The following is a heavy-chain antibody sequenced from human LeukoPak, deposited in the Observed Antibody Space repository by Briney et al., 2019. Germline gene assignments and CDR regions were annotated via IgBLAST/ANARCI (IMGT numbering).Heavy chain of an antibody. V-gene: IGHV3-23*01. CDR1: GFTFSSYA. J-gene: IGHJ4*02. Sequence: GGSLRLSCAASGFTFSSYAMHWVREAPGKGLEWVSAISGGGASTYYADSVKGRFTISRDNSKNTLYLQMNSLRAEDTAIYYCAKDQLADYYDNSGYFDCWGQGTLVTVSS. CDR3: AKDQLADYYDNSGYFDC. CDR2: ISGGGAST. D-gene: IGHD3-22*01.